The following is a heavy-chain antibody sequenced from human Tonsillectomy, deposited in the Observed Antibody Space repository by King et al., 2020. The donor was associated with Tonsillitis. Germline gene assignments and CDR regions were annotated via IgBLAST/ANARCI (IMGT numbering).Heavy chain of an antibody. CDR2: IIPIFGTA. CDR3: AWEGGGDGYGDYYYMDV. V-gene: IGHV1-69*01. J-gene: IGHJ6*03. D-gene: IGHD5-24*01. CDR1: GGTFSSYA. Sequence: QLVQSGAEVKKPGSSVEVSCKASGGTFSSYAISWVRQAPGQGLEWMGGIIPIFGTANYAQTFQGRVTITADESTSTAYMELSSLRSEDTALYYCAWEGGGDGYGDYYYMDVWGKGTTVTVSS.